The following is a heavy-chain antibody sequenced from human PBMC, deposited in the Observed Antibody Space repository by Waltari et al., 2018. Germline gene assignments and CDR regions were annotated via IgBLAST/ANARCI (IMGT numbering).Heavy chain of an antibody. V-gene: IGHV3-74*01. CDR2: MNTEGKNR. J-gene: IGHJ6*02. Sequence: EVQLVESGGDLVQPGGSLRLSCAASGFTFTDYWIHWVRQVAGNGFVWVSEMNTEGKNRIDADCVKGRFTISRDNAKNTVCLQMDSLRAEDTAVYYCARGNDFGFDVWGHGTTVTVSS. CDR1: GFTFTDYW. CDR3: ARGNDFGFDV.